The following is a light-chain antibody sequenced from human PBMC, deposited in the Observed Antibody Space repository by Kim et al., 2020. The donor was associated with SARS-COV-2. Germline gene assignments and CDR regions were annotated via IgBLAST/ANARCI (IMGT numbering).Light chain of an antibody. CDR1: QGISNY. CDR2: AAS. Sequence: ASVGDRVTITCRSSQGISNYLAWYQQRPGKVPKLLIYAASTLQSGVPSRFSGSGSGTDFTLTISSLQPEDVATYYCQKYNSAPRTFGQGTKVDIK. V-gene: IGKV1-27*01. J-gene: IGKJ1*01. CDR3: QKYNSAPRT.